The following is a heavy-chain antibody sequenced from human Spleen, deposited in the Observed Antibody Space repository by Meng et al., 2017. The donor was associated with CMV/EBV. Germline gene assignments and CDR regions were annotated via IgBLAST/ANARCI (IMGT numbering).Heavy chain of an antibody. D-gene: IGHD2-15*01. J-gene: IGHJ4*02. CDR2: IKSDGSET. Sequence: GGSLRLSCAASGFSFSSYRMNWARQGPGKGLVWISRIKSDGSETDYADSVKGRFTISRGNAKNTLHLQMDSLRAEDTAVYYCVRLGGRDPLDHWGLGTLVTVSS. V-gene: IGHV3-74*01. CDR1: GFSFSSYR. CDR3: VRLGGRDPLDH.